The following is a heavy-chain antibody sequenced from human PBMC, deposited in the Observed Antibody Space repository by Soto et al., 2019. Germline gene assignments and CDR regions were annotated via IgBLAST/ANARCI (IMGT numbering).Heavy chain of an antibody. Sequence: QVQLVQSGAEVKKPGSSVKVSCKASGGTFSSYAISWVRQAPGQGLEWMGGIIPIFGTANYAQKFQGRVTITADESTSTANMELSSLRSEDTAVYYCARPGAYCSGGSCYSAYYYYGMDVWGQGTTVTVS. D-gene: IGHD2-15*01. CDR3: ARPGAYCSGGSCYSAYYYYGMDV. CDR1: GGTFSSYA. J-gene: IGHJ6*02. CDR2: IIPIFGTA. V-gene: IGHV1-69*01.